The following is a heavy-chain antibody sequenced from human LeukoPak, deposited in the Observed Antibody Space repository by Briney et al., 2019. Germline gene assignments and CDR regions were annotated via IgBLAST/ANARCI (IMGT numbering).Heavy chain of an antibody. J-gene: IGHJ6*02. Sequence: SETLSLTCVVSGGSISSGGYSWRWLRQPPGKGLVWIGYIYHSGSTYYNPSLKSRVTISVDRSKNQFSLKLSSVTAADTAVYYCARDLSGSRGGMDVWGQGTTVTVCS. CDR1: GGSISSGGYS. V-gene: IGHV4-30-2*01. CDR2: IYHSGST. CDR3: ARDLSGSRGGMDV. D-gene: IGHD2-15*01.